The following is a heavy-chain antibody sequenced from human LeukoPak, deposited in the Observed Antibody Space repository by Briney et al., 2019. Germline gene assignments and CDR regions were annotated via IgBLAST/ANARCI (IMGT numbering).Heavy chain of an antibody. V-gene: IGHV3-21*01. CDR1: GFTFSSYS. CDR2: ISSSSSYI. D-gene: IGHD5-18*01. J-gene: IGHJ6*04. Sequence: GGSLRLSCAASGFTFSSYSMNWVRQAPGKGVVWVSSISSSSSYIYYADSVKGRFTISRDNAKNSLYLQMNSLRAEDTAVYYCARGGVYSYGQYYYYGMDVWGKGTTVTVSS. CDR3: ARGGVYSYGQYYYYGMDV.